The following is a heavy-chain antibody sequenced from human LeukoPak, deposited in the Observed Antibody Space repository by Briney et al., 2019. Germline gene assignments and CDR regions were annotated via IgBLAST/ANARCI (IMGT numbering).Heavy chain of an antibody. CDR2: INPNSGGT. D-gene: IGHD4-11*01. Sequence: GASVKVSCKASGYTFTSYYMHFVRQAPGQGLEWMGWINPNSGGTNYAQKFQGRVAMTRDTSISTAYMELSRLRSDDTAVYYCVPSNIWHYYFDYWGQGTLVTVSS. J-gene: IGHJ4*02. V-gene: IGHV1-2*02. CDR1: GYTFTSYY. CDR3: VPSNIWHYYFDY.